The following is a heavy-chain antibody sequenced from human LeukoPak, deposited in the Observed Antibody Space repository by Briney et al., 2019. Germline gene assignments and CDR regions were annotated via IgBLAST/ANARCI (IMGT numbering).Heavy chain of an antibody. D-gene: IGHD6-13*01. Sequence: GGSLRLSCAASGFTFSDYYMNWIRQAPGKGLEWVSYISSGGNTLYYADSVKGRFTISRDNAKNSLYLQMNSLRAEDTAMYYCARGSISVAAAGRIDYWGQGTLVTVSA. CDR1: GFTFSDYY. J-gene: IGHJ4*02. CDR2: ISSGGNTL. V-gene: IGHV3-11*01. CDR3: ARGSISVAAAGRIDY.